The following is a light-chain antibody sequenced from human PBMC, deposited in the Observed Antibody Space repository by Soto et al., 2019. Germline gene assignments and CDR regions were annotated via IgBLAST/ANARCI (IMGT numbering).Light chain of an antibody. J-gene: IGLJ2*01. CDR3: CSYAGSSTYVI. CDR1: SSDVGSYNH. CDR2: EGT. Sequence: QSALTQPASVSGSPGQSLTLSCTGTSSDVGSYNHVSWYQLHPGKAPKFIIYEGTKRPSGVSNRFSGSKSGNTASLTISGLHAEYEGDYYCCSYAGSSTYVIFGGGTKLTVL. V-gene: IGLV2-23*01.